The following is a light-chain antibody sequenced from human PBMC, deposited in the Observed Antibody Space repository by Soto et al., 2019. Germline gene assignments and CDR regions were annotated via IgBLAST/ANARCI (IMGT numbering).Light chain of an antibody. V-gene: IGLV2-14*03. J-gene: IGLJ1*01. CDR1: SSDVGGYNY. CDR3: SSYTSRSLYV. CDR2: DVT. Sequence: QSVLTQPASGSGSPGQSITISCTGTSSDVGGYNYVSWYQQHPGTAPKLMIYDVTNRPSGVSNRFSGSKSGNTASLTISGLQAEDEADYYCSSYTSRSLYVFGTGTKLTV.